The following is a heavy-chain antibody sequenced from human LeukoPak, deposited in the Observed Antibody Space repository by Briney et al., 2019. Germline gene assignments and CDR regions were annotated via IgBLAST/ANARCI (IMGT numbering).Heavy chain of an antibody. CDR2: INPSGST. D-gene: IGHD2/OR15-2a*01. CDR1: GESFSGNY. V-gene: IGHV4-34*01. CDR3: ARRSDRNNSPLQL. Sequence: SETLSLTCAVYGESFSGNYWNWIRQPPGKGLEWIGEINPSGSTNYNPSLKSRVIMSVDMSKNQFSLRLTSVVASDTAVYFCARRSDRNNSPLQLWSQGTLVTVSS. J-gene: IGHJ4*02.